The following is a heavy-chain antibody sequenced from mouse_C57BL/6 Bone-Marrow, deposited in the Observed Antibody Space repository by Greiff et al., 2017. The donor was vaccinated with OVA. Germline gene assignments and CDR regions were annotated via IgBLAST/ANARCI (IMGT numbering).Heavy chain of an antibody. CDR2: ISDGGSYT. CDR3: ARSLYYFDY. V-gene: IGHV5-4*03. CDR1: GFTFSSYA. Sequence: DVMLVESGGGLVKPGGSLKLSCAASGFTFSSYAMSWVRQTPEKRLEWVATISDGGSYTYYPDNVKGRFTISRDNAKNYLYLQMSHLKSEDTAMYYCARSLYYFDYWGQGTTLTVSS. J-gene: IGHJ2*01. D-gene: IGHD1-1*01.